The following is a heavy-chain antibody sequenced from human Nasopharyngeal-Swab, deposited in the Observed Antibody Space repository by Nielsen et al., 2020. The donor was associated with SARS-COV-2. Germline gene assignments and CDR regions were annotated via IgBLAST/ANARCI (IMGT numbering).Heavy chain of an antibody. J-gene: IGHJ4*02. Sequence: GESLKISCAASGFTFSSYSMNWVRQAPGKELEWVSYISSSSSTIYYADSVKGRFTISRDNAKNSLYLQMNSLRDEDTAVYYCARVVDFSWGQGALVTVSS. CDR3: ARVVDFS. CDR1: GFTFSSYS. V-gene: IGHV3-48*02. CDR2: ISSSSSTI. D-gene: IGHD2/OR15-2a*01.